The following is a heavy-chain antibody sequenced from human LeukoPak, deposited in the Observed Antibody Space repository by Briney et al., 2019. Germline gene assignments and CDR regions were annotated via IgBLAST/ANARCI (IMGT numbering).Heavy chain of an antibody. Sequence: KASETLSLTCTVSGGSISSSYWSWIRQPPGKGLEWIGYIYYSGSTNYNPSLKSRVTMLVDTSKNQFPLKVTCVTAADTAVYYCARLTAYFDLWGRGTLVTVSS. CDR1: GGSISSSY. CDR2: IYYSGST. V-gene: IGHV4-59*08. CDR3: ARLTAYFDL. J-gene: IGHJ2*01.